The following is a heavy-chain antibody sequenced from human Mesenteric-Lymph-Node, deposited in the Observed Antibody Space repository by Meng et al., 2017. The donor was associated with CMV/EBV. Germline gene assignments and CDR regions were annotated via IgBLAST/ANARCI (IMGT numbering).Heavy chain of an antibody. Sequence: GESLKISCAASGFTFSSYGMHWVRQAPGKGLEWVAFIRYDGSNKYYADSVKGRFTIARDNSKNTLYLQMNSLRAEDTAVYYCAKDQRITSFGVVTSDYFDYWGQGTLVTVSS. V-gene: IGHV3-30*02. CDR2: IRYDGSNK. J-gene: IGHJ4*02. CDR1: GFTFSSYG. CDR3: AKDQRITSFGVVTSDYFDY. D-gene: IGHD3-3*01.